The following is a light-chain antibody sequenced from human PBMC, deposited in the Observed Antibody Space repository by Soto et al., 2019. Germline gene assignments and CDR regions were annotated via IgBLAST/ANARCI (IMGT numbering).Light chain of an antibody. Sequence: AIPMTQSPSSLSASVGDRVTITCRASQGIRNDLGWYQQKPGKAPKLLISAASSLQSGVPSRFSGSGSGTDFTLTISSLQPEDFATYYCLQDYNYPRTFGQETKVEIK. CDR2: AAS. CDR3: LQDYNYPRT. V-gene: IGKV1-6*01. CDR1: QGIRND. J-gene: IGKJ1*01.